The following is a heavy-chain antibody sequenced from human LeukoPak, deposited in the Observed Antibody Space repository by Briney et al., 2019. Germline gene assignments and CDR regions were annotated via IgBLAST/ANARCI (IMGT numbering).Heavy chain of an antibody. V-gene: IGHV3-33*01. CDR1: GFTFSSYG. Sequence: PGRSLRLSCAASGFTFSSYGVHWVRQAPGKGLEWVAVIWYDGSNKYYADSVKGRFSISRDNSKNTLYLQMNSLRAEDTAVYHCARGSYYYGSGSYPWGYFDYWGQGTLVAVSS. D-gene: IGHD3-10*01. J-gene: IGHJ4*02. CDR2: IWYDGSNK. CDR3: ARGSYYYGSGSYPWGYFDY.